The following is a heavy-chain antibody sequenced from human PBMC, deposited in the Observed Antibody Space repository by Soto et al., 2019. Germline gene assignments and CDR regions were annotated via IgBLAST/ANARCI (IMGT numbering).Heavy chain of an antibody. CDR2: IDHSGST. V-gene: IGHV4-34*01. CDR1: RGSFNAYS. Sequence: SETLSLTCAVHRGSFNAYSWTWIRQPPGKGLEWIGEIDHSGSTTYNPSLKSRITMSVDTSKNQFSLQLNSVTPEDTAVYYCARDRVEGELGYYYYGMDVWGQGTTVTVSS. D-gene: IGHD1-26*01. J-gene: IGHJ6*02. CDR3: ARDRVEGELGYYYYGMDV.